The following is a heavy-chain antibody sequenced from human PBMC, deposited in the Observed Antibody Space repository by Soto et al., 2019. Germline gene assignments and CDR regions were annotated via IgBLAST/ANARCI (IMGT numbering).Heavy chain of an antibody. CDR2: ISAYNGNT. CDR1: GYTFTGYY. V-gene: IGHV1-18*04. D-gene: IGHD6-19*01. J-gene: IGHJ4*02. Sequence: ASVKVSCKSSGYTFTGYYMHWVRQAPGQGLEWMGWISAYNGNTNYAQRLQGRVTMTTDTSTSTAYMELRSLRSDDTAVYYCARVSGWYNPHYFDYWGQGTLVTVSS. CDR3: ARVSGWYNPHYFDY.